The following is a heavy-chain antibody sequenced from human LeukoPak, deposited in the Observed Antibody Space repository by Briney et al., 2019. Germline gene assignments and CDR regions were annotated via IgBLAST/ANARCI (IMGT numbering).Heavy chain of an antibody. CDR3: ARLAATGAFDI. V-gene: IGHV4-59*08. CDR2: IYYSGST. Sequence: SETLSLTCSVSGGSISSHYWSWIRQPPGKGLEWIGYIYYSGSTNYNPSLKSRVTISVDTSKNQFSLKLSSVTAADTAVYYCARLAATGAFDIWGQGTMVTVSS. J-gene: IGHJ3*02. CDR1: GGSISSHY. D-gene: IGHD1-26*01.